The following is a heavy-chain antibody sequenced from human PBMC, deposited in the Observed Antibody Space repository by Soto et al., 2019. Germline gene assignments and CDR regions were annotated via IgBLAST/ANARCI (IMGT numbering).Heavy chain of an antibody. D-gene: IGHD3-10*02. CDR3: TIVRVADSALDH. V-gene: IGHV3-30*02. CDR2: MXXDXXXX. CDR1: GFILGNKG. J-gene: IGHJ4*02. Sequence: GASLRLSGRGCGFILGNKGMHWVRETPGKGLXWVXFMXXDXXXXXYXXSVKGRFTISRDNSKNTLFLHRSNLRAEDTAMYYCTIVRVADSALDHWGQGSLV.